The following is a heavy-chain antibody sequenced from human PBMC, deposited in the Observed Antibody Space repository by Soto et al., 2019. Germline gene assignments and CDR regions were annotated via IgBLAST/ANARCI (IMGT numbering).Heavy chain of an antibody. D-gene: IGHD2-15*01. CDR3: AREAIVVVVADNTLGWFDP. Sequence: QVQLVQSGAEVKKPGSSVKVSCKASGGTFSSYTISWVRQAPGQGLEWMGRIIPILGIANYAQKFQGRVTITAEKSTSTAYMELSSLRSEDTAVYYCAREAIVVVVADNTLGWFDPWGQGTLVTVSS. CDR1: GGTFSSYT. J-gene: IGHJ5*02. CDR2: IIPILGIA. V-gene: IGHV1-69*08.